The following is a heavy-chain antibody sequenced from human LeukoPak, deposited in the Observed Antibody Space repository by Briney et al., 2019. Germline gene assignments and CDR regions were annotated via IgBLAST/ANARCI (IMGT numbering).Heavy chain of an antibody. D-gene: IGHD3-3*01. CDR1: GGSISSYY. J-gene: IGHJ4*02. V-gene: IGHV4-59*01. Sequence: SETLSLTCTVSGGSISSYYWSWIRQPPGKGLEWIGYIYYIGSTNYNPSLTSRVTISVDKSKNQFSLKLSSVTAADTAVYYCARASRLFGVVIGEFDYWGQGTLVNVSS. CDR3: ARASRLFGVVIGEFDY. CDR2: IYYIGST.